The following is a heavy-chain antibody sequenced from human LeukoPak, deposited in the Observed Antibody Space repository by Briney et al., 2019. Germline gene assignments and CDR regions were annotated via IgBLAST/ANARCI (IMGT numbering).Heavy chain of an antibody. CDR2: CDRRGRNA. V-gene: IGHV1-46*01. J-gene: IGHJ4*02. Sequence: GASVKVSCKASGGTLSSDYFHWVRQTPGQGLAWMGLCDRRGRNAEVANQFWGRVTMAGDISTSTVYMTLSDLASEDTASYYCVSGDRFFGVAGPLYWGQGTAVTVSS. D-gene: IGHD3-3*01. CDR3: VSGDRFFGVAGPLY. CDR1: GGTLSSDY.